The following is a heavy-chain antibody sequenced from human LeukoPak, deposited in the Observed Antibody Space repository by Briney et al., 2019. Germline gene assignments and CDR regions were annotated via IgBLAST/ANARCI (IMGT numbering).Heavy chain of an antibody. D-gene: IGHD4-11*01. V-gene: IGHV4-34*01. CDR2: INHSGST. CDR3: ARLSHARPIIFGYSKGYFDY. CDR1: GGSFSGYY. Sequence: SETLSLTCAVYGGSFSGYYWSWIRQPPGKGLEWIGEINHSGSTNYNPSLKSRVTISVDTSKNQFSLKLSSVTAADTAVYYCARLSHARPIIFGYSKGYFDYWGQGTLVTVSS. J-gene: IGHJ4*02.